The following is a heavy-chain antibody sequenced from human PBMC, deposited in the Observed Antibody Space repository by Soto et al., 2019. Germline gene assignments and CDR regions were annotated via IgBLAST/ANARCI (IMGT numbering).Heavy chain of an antibody. CDR2: IDPSDSYT. CDR1: GYSCTSYW. Sequence: EFVKISCKGAGYSCTSYWISWVRQIPGKGLEWMGRIDPSDSYTNYSPSFQGHVTISADKSISTAYLQWSSLKASDTAMYYCARRAVVPATVGYYYGMDVWGQGTTVTVSS. J-gene: IGHJ6*02. D-gene: IGHD2-2*01. V-gene: IGHV5-10-1*01. CDR3: ARRAVVPATVGYYYGMDV.